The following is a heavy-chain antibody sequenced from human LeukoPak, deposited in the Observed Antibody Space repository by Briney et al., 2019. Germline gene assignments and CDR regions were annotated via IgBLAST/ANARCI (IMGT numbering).Heavy chain of an antibody. CDR1: GFTFSSYA. V-gene: IGHV3-23*01. J-gene: IGHJ4*02. Sequence: TGGSLRLSCAASGFTFSSYAMSWVRQAPGKGLEWVSAISGSGGSTYYADSVKGRFTISRDNSKNTLYLQMNSLRAEDTAVYYCASYTAPSSCFDYWGQGTLVTVSS. CDR2: ISGSGGST. D-gene: IGHD5-18*01. CDR3: ASYTAPSSCFDY.